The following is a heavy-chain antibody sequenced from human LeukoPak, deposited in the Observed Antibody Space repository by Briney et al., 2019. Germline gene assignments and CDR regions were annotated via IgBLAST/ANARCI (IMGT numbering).Heavy chain of an antibody. V-gene: IGHV4-34*01. CDR1: GGSFSGYY. J-gene: IGHJ4*02. Sequence: SETLSLTCAVYGGSFSGYYWSWIRQPPGKGLEWIGEINHSGSTNYNPSLKSRVTIPVDTSKNQFSLKLSSVTAADTAVYYCAREGIAAAGIALVDYWGQGTLVTVSS. D-gene: IGHD6-13*01. CDR2: INHSGST. CDR3: AREGIAAAGIALVDY.